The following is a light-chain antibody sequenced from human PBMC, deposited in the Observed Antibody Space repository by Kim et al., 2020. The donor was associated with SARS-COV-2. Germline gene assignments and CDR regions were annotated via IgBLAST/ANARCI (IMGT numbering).Light chain of an antibody. CDR1: QGISSY. CDR2: AAS. CDR3: QQLNSYPRLT. Sequence: DIQLTQSPSFLPASVGDRVTITCRASQGISSYLAWYQQKPGKAPKLLIYAASTLQSGVPSRFSGSGSGTEFTLTISSLQPEDFATYDCQQLNSYPRLTFGGGTKVDIK. V-gene: IGKV1-9*01. J-gene: IGKJ4*01.